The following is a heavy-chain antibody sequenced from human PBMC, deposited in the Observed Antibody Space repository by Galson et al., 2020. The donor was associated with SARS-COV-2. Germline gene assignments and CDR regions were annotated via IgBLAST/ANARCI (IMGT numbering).Heavy chain of an antibody. V-gene: IGHV1-69*13. CDR2: IIPIFGTA. J-gene: IGHJ6*02. Sequence: SVKVSCKASGGTFSSYAISWVRQAPGQGLEWMGGIIPIFGTANYAQKFQGRVTITADESTSIAYMELSSLRSEDTAVYYCARCGYSIREGYYYYGMDVWGQGTTVTVSS. CDR3: ARCGYSIREGYYYYGMDV. CDR1: GGTFSSYA. D-gene: IGHD6-13*01.